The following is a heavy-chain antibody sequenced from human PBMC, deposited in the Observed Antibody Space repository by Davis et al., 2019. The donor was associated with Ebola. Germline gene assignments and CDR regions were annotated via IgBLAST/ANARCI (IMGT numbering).Heavy chain of an antibody. D-gene: IGHD2/OR15-2a*01. V-gene: IGHV3-53*01. J-gene: IGHJ3*01. Sequence: GESLKISCAASGFTVSSNYMTWVRQAPGKGLEWVSVIYNGGRTFYADSVKGRFTISRHNSKNTLYLQMNGLRVEDTAIYYCAKDNRNIWSEVWGQGTMVTVSS. CDR1: GFTVSSNY. CDR2: IYNGGRT. CDR3: AKDNRNIWSEV.